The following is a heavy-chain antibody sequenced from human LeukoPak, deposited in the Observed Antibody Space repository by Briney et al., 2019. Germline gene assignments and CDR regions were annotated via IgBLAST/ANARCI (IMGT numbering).Heavy chain of an antibody. CDR2: ISGSGGST. CDR1: GFTFSSYA. V-gene: IGHV3-23*01. Sequence: GGSLRLSCAASGFTFSSYAMSWVRQAPGKGLEWVSAISGSGGSTYYADSVKGRFTISRGNSKNTLYLQMNSLRAEDTAVYYCAKGQYYYDSSGYYAGWGQGTLVTVSS. J-gene: IGHJ4*02. D-gene: IGHD3-22*01. CDR3: AKGQYYYDSSGYYAG.